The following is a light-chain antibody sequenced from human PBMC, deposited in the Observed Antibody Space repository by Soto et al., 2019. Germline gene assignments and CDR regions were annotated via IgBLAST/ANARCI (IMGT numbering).Light chain of an antibody. Sequence: QSVLNQPASVSGSPGQSITISCTGTSSDFGDYNYVSWYQQHPGKAPKFLIYEVSNRPSGVSNRFSGSKSGNTACLTISGLPAEDEADYSCSSYTSSSSPFVFGTGTKVTVL. CDR1: SSDFGDYNY. CDR2: EVS. V-gene: IGLV2-14*01. J-gene: IGLJ1*01. CDR3: SSYTSSSSPFV.